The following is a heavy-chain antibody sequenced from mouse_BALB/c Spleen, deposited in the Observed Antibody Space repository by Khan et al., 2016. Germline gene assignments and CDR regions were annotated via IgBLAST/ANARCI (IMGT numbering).Heavy chain of an antibody. Sequence: QVQLKESGPGLVAPSQSLSITCTVSGFSLNTYGVHWVRQPPGKGLEWLVVIWDDGSTTYNSALKYRLSISTDNSKRQVFLKMNSPLIDDAAMSYCARSYYVVMDYWGQGTSVTVSS. CDR2: IWDDGST. J-gene: IGHJ4*01. V-gene: IGHV2-6*02. CDR1: GFSLNTYG. CDR3: ARSYYVVMDY.